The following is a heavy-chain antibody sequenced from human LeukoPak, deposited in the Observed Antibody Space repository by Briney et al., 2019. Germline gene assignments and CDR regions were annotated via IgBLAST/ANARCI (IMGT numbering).Heavy chain of an antibody. CDR1: GGSISSGNW. CDR2: IYPSGST. CDR3: ARNGAYNLDY. D-gene: IGHD1-1*01. V-gene: IGHV4-4*02. Sequence: PSETLSLTCAVFGGSISSGNWWSWVRQPPGKGLEWIGEIYPSGSTNYNPSLKSRVTISVDKSKNQFSLNLNSMSAADTAVYYCARNGAYNLDYWGQGTLVTVSS. J-gene: IGHJ4*02.